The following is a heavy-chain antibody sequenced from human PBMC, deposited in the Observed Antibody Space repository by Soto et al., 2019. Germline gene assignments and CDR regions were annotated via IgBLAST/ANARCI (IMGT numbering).Heavy chain of an antibody. Sequence: SVTISSTASGYTCPRYSIQWVRQAPGQRLEWMGWINAGNGNTKYSQKFQGRVTITRDTSASTAYMELSSLRSEDTAVHYCARDSSGWYWFDPWGQGTLVNVSS. CDR1: GYTCPRYS. D-gene: IGHD6-19*01. V-gene: IGHV1-3*01. J-gene: IGHJ5*02. CDR3: ARDSSGWYWFDP. CDR2: INAGNGNT.